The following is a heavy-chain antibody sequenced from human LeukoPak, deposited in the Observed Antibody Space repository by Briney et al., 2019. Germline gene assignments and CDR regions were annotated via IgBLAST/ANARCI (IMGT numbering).Heavy chain of an antibody. CDR1: GGTFSSYA. J-gene: IGHJ4*02. V-gene: IGHV1-69*13. D-gene: IGHD6-6*01. CDR3: ARDQGGYSSSRGFDY. Sequence: ASVKVSCKASGGTFSSYAISWVRQAPGQGLEWMGGIIPIFGTANYAQKLQGRVTITADESTSTAYMELSSLRSEDTAVYYCARDQGGYSSSRGFDYWGQGTLVTVSS. CDR2: IIPIFGTA.